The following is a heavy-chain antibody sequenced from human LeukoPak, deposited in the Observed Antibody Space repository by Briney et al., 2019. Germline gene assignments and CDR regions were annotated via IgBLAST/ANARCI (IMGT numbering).Heavy chain of an antibody. D-gene: IGHD4/OR15-4a*01. CDR3: ARGAKETSSTYNWFDP. Sequence: GASVKVSCKASGGTFGSYAISWVRQAPGQGREWMGRIIPILGIANYAQKFQGRVTITADKSTSTAYMELSSLRSEDTAVYYCARGAKETSSTYNWFDPWGQGTLVTVSS. V-gene: IGHV1-69*04. CDR1: GGTFGSYA. J-gene: IGHJ5*02. CDR2: IIPILGIA.